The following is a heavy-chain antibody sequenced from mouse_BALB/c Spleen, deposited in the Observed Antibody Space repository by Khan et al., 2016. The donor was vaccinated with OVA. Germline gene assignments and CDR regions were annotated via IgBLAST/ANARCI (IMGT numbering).Heavy chain of an antibody. CDR3: ARGNGNSPWYFDV. Sequence: QVQLQQPGAELVRPGASVKLSCKASGYTFTSYWMNWVKQRPEQGLEWIGRIDPYDSETHYNRKFKDKAILTVDKSSSTAYMQLSRLTSEDSAVYYGARGNGNSPWYFDVWGAGTMVTVSS. D-gene: IGHD2-1*01. V-gene: IGHV1-52*01. CDR2: IDPYDSET. CDR1: GYTFTSYW. J-gene: IGHJ1*01.